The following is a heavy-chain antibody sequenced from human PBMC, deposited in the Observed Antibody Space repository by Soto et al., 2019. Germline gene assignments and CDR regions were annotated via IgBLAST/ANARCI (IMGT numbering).Heavy chain of an antibody. CDR2: VWYNGNHE. J-gene: IGHJ4*02. Sequence: QVQLVESGGGVVQPGRSLRISCAASGFTFSPFGMHWVRQAPGKGLEWVAVVWYNGNHEFYTDSVKGRFSISRDSSNDTVYLLVNSLRAEDTALYSGARAFFDTFGGYSRGCDYWGEGTQVTVSS. D-gene: IGHD2-2*03. CDR3: ARAFFDTFGGYSRGCDY. CDR1: GFTFSPFG. V-gene: IGHV3-33*01.